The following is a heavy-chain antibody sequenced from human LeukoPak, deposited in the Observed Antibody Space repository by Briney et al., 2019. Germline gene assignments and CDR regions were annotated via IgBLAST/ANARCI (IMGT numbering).Heavy chain of an antibody. CDR2: IKSKTDGGTT. Sequence: GGSLRLSCAASGFTFSNAWMSWVRQAPGKGLEWVGRIKSKTDGGTTDYAAPVKGRFTISRDDSKNTLYLQMNSLKAEDTAVYYCTTDPTKLNSDAFDIWGQGTMVTVSS. J-gene: IGHJ3*02. CDR3: TTDPTKLNSDAFDI. D-gene: IGHD4-23*01. CDR1: GFTFSNAW. V-gene: IGHV3-15*01.